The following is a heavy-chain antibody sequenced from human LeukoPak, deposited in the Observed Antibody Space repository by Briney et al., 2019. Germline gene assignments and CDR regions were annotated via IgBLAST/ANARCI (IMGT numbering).Heavy chain of an antibody. J-gene: IGHJ4*02. CDR1: GGSFSGYY. CDR2: INDSGST. D-gene: IGHD4-23*01. CDR3: ARHMLGGKRSFDS. Sequence: SETLSLTCGVYGGSFSGYYWSWIRQPPGKGLEWIGEINDSGSTNYNPSLKSRATISADTSKNQFSLNLGSVTAADTAVYYCARHMLGGKRSFDSWGQGTLVTVSS. V-gene: IGHV4-34*01.